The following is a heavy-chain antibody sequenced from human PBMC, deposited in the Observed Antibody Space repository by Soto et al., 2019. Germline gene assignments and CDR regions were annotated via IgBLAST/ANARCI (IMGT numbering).Heavy chain of an antibody. J-gene: IGHJ6*02. CDR3: AKDRVQADFWSGYCNYYYYGMDV. CDR1: GFTFSSYG. CDR2: ISYDGSNK. Sequence: QVQLVESGGGVVQPGRSLRLSCAASGFTFSSYGMHWVRQAPGKGLEWVAVISYDGSNKYYADSVKGRFTISRDNSKNTLYLQMNSLRAEDTAVYYCAKDRVQADFWSGYCNYYYYGMDVWGQGTTVTVSS. V-gene: IGHV3-30*18. D-gene: IGHD3-3*01.